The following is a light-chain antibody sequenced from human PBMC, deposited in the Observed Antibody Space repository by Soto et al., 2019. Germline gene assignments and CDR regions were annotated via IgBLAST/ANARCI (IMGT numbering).Light chain of an antibody. V-gene: IGKV1-5*03. CDR1: QSISSW. CDR2: KAS. Sequence: DIQMTQSPSTLSASVGDRATITCRASQSISSWLAWYQQKPGKAPTLLIYKASSLESAVPSRFSGSGSGTEFTLTISSLQPDDFATYYCQQYNSYPLTFGGGTKVEIK. CDR3: QQYNSYPLT. J-gene: IGKJ4*01.